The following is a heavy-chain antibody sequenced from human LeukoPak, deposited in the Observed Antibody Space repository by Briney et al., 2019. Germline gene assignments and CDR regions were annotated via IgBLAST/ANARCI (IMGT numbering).Heavy chain of an antibody. J-gene: IGHJ5*02. V-gene: IGHV3-7*01. CDR1: GFTFSSYW. CDR2: IKQDGSEK. Sequence: PGGSLRLSCAASGFTFSSYWMSWVRQAPGKGLQWVANIKQDGSEKYYVDSVKGRFTISRDNAKKSLYLQMNSLRAEDTAVYYCAREAYSSMYNWFDPWGQGTLVTVSS. CDR3: AREAYSSMYNWFDP. D-gene: IGHD6-13*01.